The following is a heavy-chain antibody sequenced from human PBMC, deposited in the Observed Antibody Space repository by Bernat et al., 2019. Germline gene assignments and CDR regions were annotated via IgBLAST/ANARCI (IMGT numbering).Heavy chain of an antibody. V-gene: IGHV3-23*01. Sequence: EVQVLESGGGSVQPGGSLRLSCAASGFRFSNYGITWVRQAPGKGLEWVSGISKSGSSTYYADSVKGRFTISRDNSKNTLYLQMNSLRAEDMAVYYCAKVYGDYLSSYFGLDVWGRGTTVTVSS. CDR1: GFRFSNYG. J-gene: IGHJ6*02. CDR2: ISKSGSST. CDR3: AKVYGDYLSSYFGLDV. D-gene: IGHD4-17*01.